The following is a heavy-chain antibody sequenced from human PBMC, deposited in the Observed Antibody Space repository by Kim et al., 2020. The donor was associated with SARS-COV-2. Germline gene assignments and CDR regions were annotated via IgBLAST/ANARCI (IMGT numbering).Heavy chain of an antibody. CDR2: IKRDGSEK. Sequence: GGSLRLSCAASGFKFSNYWMSWVRQAPGKGLEGGANIKRDGSEKYYVDSVRGRFTISRDNAQNSLFLQMNSLRVEDTAVYYCTSWGAGNYWGPGTLVTVSS. D-gene: IGHD6-13*01. V-gene: IGHV3-7*01. CDR1: GFKFSNYW. CDR3: TSWGAGNY. J-gene: IGHJ4*02.